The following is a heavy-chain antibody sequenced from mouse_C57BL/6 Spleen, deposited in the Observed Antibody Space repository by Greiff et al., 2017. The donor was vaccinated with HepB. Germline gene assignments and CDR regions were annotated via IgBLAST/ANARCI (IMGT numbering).Heavy chain of an antibody. J-gene: IGHJ3*01. CDR2: ISDGGSYT. Sequence: EVMLVESGGGLVKPGGSLKLSCAASGFTFSSYAMSWVRQTPEKRLEWVATISDGGSYTYYPDNVKGRFTISRDNAKNNLYLQMSHLKSEDTAMYYCARDPFDGYYEGGFAYWGQGTLVTVSA. D-gene: IGHD2-3*01. V-gene: IGHV5-4*01. CDR3: ARDPFDGYYEGGFAY. CDR1: GFTFSSYA.